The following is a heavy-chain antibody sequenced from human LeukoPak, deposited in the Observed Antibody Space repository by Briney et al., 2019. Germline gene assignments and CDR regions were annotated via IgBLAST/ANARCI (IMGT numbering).Heavy chain of an antibody. Sequence: GGSLRLSCAVSEFTFSNSWMSWVRQAPGKGLEWVSYISGSSDTIYYADSVKGRFTISRHNGKDSLYLQMNSLRAVDTAVYYCVRDDALGYCSSTNCYTENWFDPWGQGTLVTVSS. J-gene: IGHJ5*02. CDR1: EFTFSNSW. CDR2: ISGSSDTI. D-gene: IGHD2-2*02. CDR3: VRDDALGYCSSTNCYTENWFDP. V-gene: IGHV3-48*01.